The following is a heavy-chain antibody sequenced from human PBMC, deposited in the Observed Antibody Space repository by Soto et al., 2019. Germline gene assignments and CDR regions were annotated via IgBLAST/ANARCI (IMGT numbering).Heavy chain of an antibody. V-gene: IGHV3-9*01. J-gene: IGHJ4*02. CDR3: AKGIERKASSFDY. CDR2: ISWNSGSI. D-gene: IGHD6-13*01. CDR1: GFTFDDYA. Sequence: EVQLEESGGGLVQPGRSLRLSCAASGFTFDDYAMHWVRQAPGKGLEWVSGISWNSGSIGYADSVKGRFTISRDNAKNSLYLQMNSLRAEDTAFYYCAKGIERKASSFDYWGQGTLVTVSS.